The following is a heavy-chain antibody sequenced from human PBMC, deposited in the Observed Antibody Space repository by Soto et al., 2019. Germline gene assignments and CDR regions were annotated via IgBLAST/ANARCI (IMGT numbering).Heavy chain of an antibody. Sequence: QVQLQESGPGLVKPSETLSLTCTVSGDSINNYFWIWIRQSPGKGLEWIGYSYYSGGTNDNPALMSRVIISVYTSKTQLPLRFGSVTVADTAVYYCARGQDSSSSTTAMGNYNMDVWGQGTTVTVSS. V-gene: IGHV4-59*12. CDR3: ARGQDSSSSTTAMGNYNMDV. CDR1: GDSINNYF. D-gene: IGHD6-6*01. J-gene: IGHJ6*02. CDR2: SYYSGGT.